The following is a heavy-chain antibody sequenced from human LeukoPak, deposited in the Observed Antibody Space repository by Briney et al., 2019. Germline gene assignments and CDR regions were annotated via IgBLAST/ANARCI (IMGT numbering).Heavy chain of an antibody. CDR2: VSYDGDFK. D-gene: IGHD6-19*01. CDR1: GFVFSKYA. J-gene: IGHJ4*02. CDR3: ARDPYSHDSSGFSYFLQY. Sequence: GGSLRLSCVGSGFVFSKYAVHWVRQPPGKGLEWVAVVSYDGDFKLYGDSVKGRFTISRDNSQNMLFLQMNDLRPQDAATYFCARDPYSHDSSGFSYFLQYWGQGTVVTVSS. V-gene: IGHV3-30-3*01.